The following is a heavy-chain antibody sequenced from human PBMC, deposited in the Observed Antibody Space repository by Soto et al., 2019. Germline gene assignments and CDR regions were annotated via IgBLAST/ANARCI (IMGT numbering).Heavy chain of an antibody. V-gene: IGHV4-34*01. D-gene: IGHD2-15*01. CDR2: INHSGST. J-gene: IGHJ4*02. CDR1: GESFSGYY. Sequence: SETLSLTCAVYGESFSGYYWSWIRQPPGKGLEWIGEINHSGSTNYSPSLKSRVTMSVDTSKNQFSLTLSSVTAADTAVYYCARGGGLFDYWGQGTLVTVSS. CDR3: ARGGGLFDY.